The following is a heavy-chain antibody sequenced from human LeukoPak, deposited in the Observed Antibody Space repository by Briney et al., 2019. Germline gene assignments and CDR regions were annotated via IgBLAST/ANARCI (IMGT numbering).Heavy chain of an antibody. CDR2: INPNSGGT. CDR1: GYTFTGYY. D-gene: IGHD2-15*01. J-gene: IGHJ4*02. V-gene: IGHV1-2*02. CDR3: ARAPPLSRGYCSGGSCHVNDY. Sequence: GASVKVSCKASGYTFTGYYMHWVRQAPGQGLEWMGWINPNSGGTNYAQKFQGRVTMTRDTSISTAYMELSRLRSDDTAVYYCARAPPLSRGYCSGGSCHVNDYWGQGTLVTVSS.